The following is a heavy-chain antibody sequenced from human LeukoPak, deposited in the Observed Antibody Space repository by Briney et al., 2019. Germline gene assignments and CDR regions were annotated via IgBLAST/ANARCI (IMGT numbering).Heavy chain of an antibody. J-gene: IGHJ3*02. CDR3: ARGRYDSSGMGYGIDAFDI. CDR2: INPSGGST. V-gene: IGHV1-46*01. CDR1: GYTFTGYY. Sequence: GASVKVSCKASGYTFTGYYMHWVRQAPGQGLEWMGIINPSGGSTSYAQKFQGRVTMTRDMSTSTVYMELSSLRSEDTAVYYCARGRYDSSGMGYGIDAFDIWGQGTMVTVSS. D-gene: IGHD3-22*01.